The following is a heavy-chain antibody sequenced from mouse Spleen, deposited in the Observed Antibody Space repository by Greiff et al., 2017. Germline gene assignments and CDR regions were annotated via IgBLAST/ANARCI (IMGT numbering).Heavy chain of an antibody. V-gene: IGHV3-2*02. Sequence: EVKLMESGPGLVKPSQSLSLTCTVTGYSITSDYAWNWIRQFPGNKLEWMGYISYSGSTSYNPSLKSRISITRDTSKNQFFLQLNSVTTEDTATYYCARSWDYWGQGTSVTVSS. CDR3: ARSWDY. J-gene: IGHJ4*01. CDR1: GYSITSDYA. CDR2: ISYSGST.